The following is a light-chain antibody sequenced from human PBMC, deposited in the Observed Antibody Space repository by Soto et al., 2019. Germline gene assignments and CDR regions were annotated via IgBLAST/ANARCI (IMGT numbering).Light chain of an antibody. CDR2: KAS. CDR3: QQYNGYPWT. V-gene: IGKV1-5*03. Sequence: EIQMTQSPSTLSAFVGDRVIITCRASQSISNSLAWYQQKPGKAPKLLIYKASTLESGVPSGFSGSGSGTEFTLTISSLQPDDFATYYCQQYNGYPWTFGQGTKVDIK. CDR1: QSISNS. J-gene: IGKJ1*01.